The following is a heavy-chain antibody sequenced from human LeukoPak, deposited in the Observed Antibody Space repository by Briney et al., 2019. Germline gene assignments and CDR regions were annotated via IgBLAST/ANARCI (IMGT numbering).Heavy chain of an antibody. CDR3: ARARYCSSYSCYKDY. CDR2: MSGSGDTT. D-gene: IGHD2-2*02. CDR1: GFDFNDFA. J-gene: IGHJ4*02. Sequence: GGSLRLSCTASGFDFNDFAMTWVRQAPGKGLEWVSSMSGSGDTTEYAASVKGRFTLFRDTAKNSLYLQMNNLRAEDTAVYYCARARYCSSYSCYKDYWGQGTLVTVSS. V-gene: IGHV3-48*03.